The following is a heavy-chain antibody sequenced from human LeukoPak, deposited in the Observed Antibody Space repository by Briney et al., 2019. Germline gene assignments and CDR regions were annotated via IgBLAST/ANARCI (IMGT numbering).Heavy chain of an antibody. CDR1: GDSISSSSSY. CDR3: TRANGYGLISY. CDR2: IYYSGNT. J-gene: IGHJ4*02. V-gene: IGHV4-39*06. D-gene: IGHD3-10*01. Sequence: SETLSLTCTVSGDSISSSSSYWGWIRQPPGEGLEWIGSIYYSGNTYYNSSLKSRVTISRDTSKKQFTLNLFSVTAADTAMYYCTRANGYGLISYWGQGTLVTVSS.